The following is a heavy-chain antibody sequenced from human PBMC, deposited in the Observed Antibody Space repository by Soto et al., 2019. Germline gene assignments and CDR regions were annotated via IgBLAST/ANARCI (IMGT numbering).Heavy chain of an antibody. D-gene: IGHD3-10*01. CDR3: ASRHYGSGRCFDY. Sequence: SEPLCHTCTVSDVYISSGGYYWSWKSQPPGKGLEWIGEINHSGSTNYNPPLKSRVTISVDTSKNQFSLKLSSVTAADTAVYYCASRHYGSGRCFDYWGQGTLVTVSS. CDR2: INHSGST. CDR1: DVYISSGGYY. V-gene: IGHV4-39*07. J-gene: IGHJ4*02.